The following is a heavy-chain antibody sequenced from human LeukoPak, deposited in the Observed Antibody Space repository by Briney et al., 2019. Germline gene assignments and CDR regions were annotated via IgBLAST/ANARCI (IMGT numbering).Heavy chain of an antibody. CDR3: ARWAATGALEYNWFDP. V-gene: IGHV4-34*01. CDR2: VKDSGST. D-gene: IGHD6-25*01. Sequence: SGTLSLTCAVYGGSLFGYFWCWVCQTPGEGRERGWVVKDSGSTKYKPCLTSRVTISVDTSKNQFSLKLSSVTAADTAVYYCARWAATGALEYNWFDPWGQGTLVTVSS. CDR1: GGSLFGYF. J-gene: IGHJ5*02.